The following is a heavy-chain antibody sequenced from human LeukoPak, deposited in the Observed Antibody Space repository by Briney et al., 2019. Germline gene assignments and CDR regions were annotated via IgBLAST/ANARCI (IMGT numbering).Heavy chain of an antibody. CDR3: ARDHTSDNCSGGSCYKDY. Sequence: PGGSLRLSCAASGFTFSSYAMHWVRQAPGKGLEWVAVISYDGSNKYYADSVKGRFTISRDNSKNTLYLQMNSLRAEDTAVYHCARDHTSDNCSGGSCYKDYWGQGTLVTVSS. J-gene: IGHJ4*02. D-gene: IGHD2-15*01. CDR2: ISYDGSNK. CDR1: GFTFSSYA. V-gene: IGHV3-30-3*01.